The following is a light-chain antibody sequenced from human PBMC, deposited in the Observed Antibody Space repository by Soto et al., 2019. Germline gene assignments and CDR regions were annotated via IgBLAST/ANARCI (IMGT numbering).Light chain of an antibody. V-gene: IGKV3-20*01. J-gene: IGKJ1*01. CDR3: QRYGTSPPT. CDR2: GAS. Sequence: EIVLTQSPGTLSLSPGERATLSCRTSQSVSSNFLAWYQQKPGQAPRLLIYGASTRATGFPDRFSGRGSGTDFTLTISSLEPEDFAVYFCQRYGTSPPTFGQGTKVDIK. CDR1: QSVSSNF.